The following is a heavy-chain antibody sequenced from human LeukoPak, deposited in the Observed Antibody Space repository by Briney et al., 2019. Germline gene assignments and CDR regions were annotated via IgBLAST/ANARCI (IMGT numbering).Heavy chain of an antibody. CDR3: ARSIVGASANWFDP. Sequence: GGSLRLSCAASGFTVSSNYMSWVRQAPGRGLEWVSIIYSGGSAYYADSVKGRFTISRDSSKNTLYLQMNSLRAEDTAVYYCARSIVGASANWFDPWGQGTLVTVSS. D-gene: IGHD1-26*01. V-gene: IGHV3-53*01. J-gene: IGHJ5*02. CDR2: IYSGGSA. CDR1: GFTVSSNY.